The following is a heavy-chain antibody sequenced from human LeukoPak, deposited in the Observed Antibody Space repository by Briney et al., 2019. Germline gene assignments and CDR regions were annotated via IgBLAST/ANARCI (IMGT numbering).Heavy chain of an antibody. Sequence: ASVKVSCKVSGYTLTELSMHWVRQAPGKGLEWMGGFDPEDDETIYAQKFQGRVTMTEDTSTDTAYMELSSLRSEDTAVYYCATANYYGSGSYYNVAHFDYWGQGTLVTVSS. CDR3: ATANYYGSGSYYNVAHFDY. V-gene: IGHV1-24*01. CDR1: GYTLTELS. J-gene: IGHJ4*02. CDR2: FDPEDDET. D-gene: IGHD3-10*01.